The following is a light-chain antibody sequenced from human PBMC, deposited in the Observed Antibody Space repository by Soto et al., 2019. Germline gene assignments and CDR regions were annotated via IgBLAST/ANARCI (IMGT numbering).Light chain of an antibody. CDR2: GAS. J-gene: IGKJ1*01. CDR1: QSVSSNY. Sequence: EIVLTQSPGTLSLSPGERATLSCRASQSVSSNYLAWYQQKPGQAPRPLIYGASSRATGIPDRFSGSGAGTDFPLTISRLEPEDFAVYYCQQYGRSPWTFGQGTKVEIK. CDR3: QQYGRSPWT. V-gene: IGKV3-20*01.